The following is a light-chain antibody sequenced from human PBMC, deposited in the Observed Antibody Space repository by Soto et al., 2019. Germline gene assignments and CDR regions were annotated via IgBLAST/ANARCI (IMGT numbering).Light chain of an antibody. CDR3: QQYNTWPLT. V-gene: IGKV3D-15*01. Sequence: DIVLTQTPDTLSVSPGERAPLSCRASRSISRNLSWYQQKSGQPPSLLMYDASTRATGFPARFSGSGSGTEFTLTISSLEPEDFAVYYCQQYNTWPLTFGGGTTVEIK. CDR2: DAS. J-gene: IGKJ4*01. CDR1: RSISRN.